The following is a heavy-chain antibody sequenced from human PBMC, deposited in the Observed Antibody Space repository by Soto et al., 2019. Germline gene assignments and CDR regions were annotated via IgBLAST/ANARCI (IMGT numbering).Heavy chain of an antibody. CDR1: GYTFTSYA. Sequence: QVQLVQSGAEVKKPGASVKVSCKASGYTFTSYAMHWVRQAPGQRLEWMGWINAGNGNTKYSQKFQGRVTITRDTSARTAYMELTSLRSEDTAVYYCARSSGYYSVDYWGQGTLVTVSS. CDR3: ARSSGYYSVDY. CDR2: INAGNGNT. V-gene: IGHV1-3*01. J-gene: IGHJ4*02. D-gene: IGHD3-22*01.